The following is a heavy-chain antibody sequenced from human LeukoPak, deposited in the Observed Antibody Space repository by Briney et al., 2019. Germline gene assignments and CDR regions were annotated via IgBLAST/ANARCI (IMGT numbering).Heavy chain of an antibody. D-gene: IGHD1-26*01. CDR3: ARASGSYVGNDAFDI. V-gene: IGHV3-7*04. CDR1: GFTFSSYW. CDR2: IKQDGSEK. Sequence: GGSLRLSCAASGFTFSSYWMSWVRQAPGKGLEWVANIKQDGSEKYYVDSVKGRFTISRDNAKNSLYLQMNSLRAEDTAVYYCARASGSYVGNDAFDIWGQGTMVTLSS. J-gene: IGHJ3*02.